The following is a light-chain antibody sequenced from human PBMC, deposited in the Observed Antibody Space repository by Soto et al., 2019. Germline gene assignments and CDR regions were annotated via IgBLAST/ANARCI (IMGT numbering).Light chain of an antibody. CDR2: DNT. CDR1: GSNIGAHYA. CDR3: QSYDSSLSASV. J-gene: IGLJ2*01. Sequence: QSVLTQPPSVPGAPGQRVTISCTGSGSNIGAHYAVHWYQHLPGTAPKLLIHDNTDRPSGVPDRFSGSKSGTSASLAITGLQAEDEAYYFCQSYDSSLSASVFGGGTKLTVL. V-gene: IGLV1-40*01.